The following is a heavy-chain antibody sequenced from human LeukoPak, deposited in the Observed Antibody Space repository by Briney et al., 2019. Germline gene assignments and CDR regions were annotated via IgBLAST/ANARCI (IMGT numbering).Heavy chain of an antibody. J-gene: IGHJ6*02. Sequence: GGSLRLSCAASGFTFSSYAMRWVRQAPGKGLEWVANIKEDGSEKYYVDSVKGRFTISRDNAKNSLYLQMNSLRAEDTAVYYCARDRFYYDSSGPGTGNYGLDVWGQGTTVTVSS. CDR2: IKEDGSEK. CDR3: ARDRFYYDSSGPGTGNYGLDV. CDR1: GFTFSSYA. D-gene: IGHD3-22*01. V-gene: IGHV3-7*01.